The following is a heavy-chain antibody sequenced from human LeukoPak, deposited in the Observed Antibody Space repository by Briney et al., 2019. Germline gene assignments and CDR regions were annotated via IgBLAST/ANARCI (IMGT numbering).Heavy chain of an antibody. CDR3: ARESVTSAFDI. V-gene: IGHV3-7*01. CDR1: GFTFSTYW. Sequence: GGSLRLSCVASGFTFSTYWMSWVRQAPGKGLEWVANIKQDGNEKYYVDSVKGRFTISRDNAKNSLYLQMNSLRAEDTAVYYCARESVTSAFDIWGQGTMVTVSS. D-gene: IGHD1/OR15-1a*01. J-gene: IGHJ3*02. CDR2: IKQDGNEK.